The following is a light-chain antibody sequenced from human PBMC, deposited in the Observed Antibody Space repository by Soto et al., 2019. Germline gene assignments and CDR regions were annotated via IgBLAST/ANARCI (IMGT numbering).Light chain of an antibody. CDR1: QTVSSY. J-gene: IGKJ2*01. CDR2: DAS. V-gene: IGKV3-11*01. Sequence: EIGLTQSPATLSLSPGERATLSCRASQTVSSYLAWYQQKPGQAPRLLIYDASNRATGISARFSGSGSGTDLTITISSLEPEDFAVYYCQHRRNSYTFGKGTKLEIK. CDR3: QHRRNSYT.